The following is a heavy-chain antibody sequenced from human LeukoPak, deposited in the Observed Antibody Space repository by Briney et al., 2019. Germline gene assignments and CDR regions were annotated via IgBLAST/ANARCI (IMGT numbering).Heavy chain of an antibody. V-gene: IGHV3-48*03. J-gene: IGHJ6*02. CDR3: ARDTTVRYYYYYGMDV. D-gene: IGHD4-11*01. Sequence: GGSLRLSCAASGFTFSSYEMNWVRQAPGKGLEWVSYISSSGSTIHYADSVKGRFTISRDNAKNSLYLQMNSLRAEDTAVYYCARDTTVRYYYYYGMDVWGQGTTVTVSS. CDR1: GFTFSSYE. CDR2: ISSSGSTI.